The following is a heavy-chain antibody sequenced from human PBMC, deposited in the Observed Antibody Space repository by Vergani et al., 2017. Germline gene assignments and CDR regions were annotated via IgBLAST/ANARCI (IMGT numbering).Heavy chain of an antibody. CDR2: ISYDGSNK. V-gene: IGHV3-30*01. Sequence: QVQLVESGGGVVQPGRSLRLSCAASGFTFSSYAMHWVRQAPGKGLEWVAVISYDGSNKYYADSVKGRFTISRDNSKNTLYLQMNSLRAEDTAVYYCARPVDYGGNYYYYGMDVWGQGTTVTVSS. CDR3: ARPVDYGGNYYYYGMDV. J-gene: IGHJ6*02. CDR1: GFTFSSYA. D-gene: IGHD4-23*01.